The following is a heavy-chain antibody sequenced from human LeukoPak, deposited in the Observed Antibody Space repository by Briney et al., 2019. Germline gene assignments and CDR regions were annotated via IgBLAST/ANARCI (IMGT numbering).Heavy chain of an antibody. J-gene: IGHJ4*02. CDR3: ARGLGLDY. V-gene: IGHV1-2*02. D-gene: IGHD5/OR15-5a*01. CDR2: MNRSSGRT. Sequence: ASVKVSCKASGYSLNAYYMHWVRQAPGQGLEWMGWMNRSSGRTKYAQELQGRVTMARDTSIITTYMELSRLTSDDAAVYDCARGLGLDYWGQGTLVSVSS. CDR1: GYSLNAYY.